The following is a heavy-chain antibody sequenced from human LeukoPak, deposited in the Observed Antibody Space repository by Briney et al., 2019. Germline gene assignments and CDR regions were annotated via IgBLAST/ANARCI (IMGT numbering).Heavy chain of an antibody. J-gene: IGHJ4*02. D-gene: IGHD5-18*01. Sequence: GGSLRLSCAASGFTFSSYAMSWVRQAPGKGLEWVSAISGSGGSTYYADSVKGRFTISRDNSKNTLYLQMNSLTAEDTAVYYCARDRGYSYAHPLDYWGQGTLVTVSS. CDR1: GFTFSSYA. CDR2: ISGSGGST. CDR3: ARDRGYSYAHPLDY. V-gene: IGHV3-23*01.